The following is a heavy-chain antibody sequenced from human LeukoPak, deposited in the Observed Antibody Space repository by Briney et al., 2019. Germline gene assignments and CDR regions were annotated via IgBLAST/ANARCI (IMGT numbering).Heavy chain of an antibody. V-gene: IGHV3-48*03. CDR1: GFPFSVYE. Sequence: GGSLSLSCAVSGFPFSVYEMNWVRQAPGKGLEWVSNIGSSGTTRHYADSAKGRFSISRDNAENSLFLQMNSLRVEDTGIYYCALLAVASDFDYWGQGALVTVSS. CDR2: IGSSGTTR. D-gene: IGHD6-19*01. CDR3: ALLAVASDFDY. J-gene: IGHJ4*02.